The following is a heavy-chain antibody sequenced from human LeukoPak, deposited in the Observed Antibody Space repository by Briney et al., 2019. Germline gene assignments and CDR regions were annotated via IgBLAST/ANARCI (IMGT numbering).Heavy chain of an antibody. V-gene: IGHV1-69*13. D-gene: IGHD5-24*01. CDR3: ARGPYTIEMATITSFDY. J-gene: IGHJ4*02. CDR2: IIPIFGTA. Sequence: ASVTVSCKASGGTFISYAISWVRQAPGQGLEWMGGIIPIFGTANYAQKYQGRVTITADESTSTAYMELSSLRSEDTAVYYCARGPYTIEMATITSFDYWGQGTLVTVSS. CDR1: GGTFISYA.